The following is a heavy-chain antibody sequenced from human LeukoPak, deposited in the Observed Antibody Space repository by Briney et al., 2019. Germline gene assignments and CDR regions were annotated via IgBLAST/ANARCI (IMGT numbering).Heavy chain of an antibody. CDR2: INWNGGST. CDR3: ARDTGYCSSTSCSGAFDY. CDR1: GFTFDDYG. D-gene: IGHD2-2*01. J-gene: IGHJ4*02. V-gene: IGHV3-20*04. Sequence: PGGSLRLSCAASGFTFDDYGMSWVRHAPGKGLEWVSGINWNGGSTVYADSVKGRFTISRDNAKNSLYLQMNSLRAEDTALYYCARDTGYCSSTSCSGAFDYWGQGTLVTVSS.